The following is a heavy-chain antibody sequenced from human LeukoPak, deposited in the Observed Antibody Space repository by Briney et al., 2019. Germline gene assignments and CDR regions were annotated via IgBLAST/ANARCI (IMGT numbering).Heavy chain of an antibody. CDR3: AREGYRSSREYFDY. Sequence: GGSLRLSCAASGFTFSSYAMHWVRQAPGKGLEWVAVISYDGSNKYYADSVKGRFTISRDNSKNTLYLQMNSLRAEDTAVYYCAREGYRSSREYFDYWGQGTLVTVSS. V-gene: IGHV3-30*04. J-gene: IGHJ4*02. D-gene: IGHD6-6*01. CDR2: ISYDGSNK. CDR1: GFTFSSYA.